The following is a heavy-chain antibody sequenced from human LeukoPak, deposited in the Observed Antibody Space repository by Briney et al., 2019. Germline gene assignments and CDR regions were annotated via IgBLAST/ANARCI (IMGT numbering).Heavy chain of an antibody. CDR2: INHSGST. J-gene: IGHJ4*02. Sequence: PSETLSLTCAVYGGSFSGYYWSWIRQPPGKGLEWIGEINHSGSTNYNPSLKSRVTISVDTSKNQFSLKLSSVTAADTAVYYCARDWAGDLDYWGQGTLVTVSS. V-gene: IGHV4-34*01. CDR3: ARDWAGDLDY. CDR1: GGSFSGYY. D-gene: IGHD7-27*01.